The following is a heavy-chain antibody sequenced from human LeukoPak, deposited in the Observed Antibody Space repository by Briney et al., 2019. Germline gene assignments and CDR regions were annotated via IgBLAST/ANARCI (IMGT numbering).Heavy chain of an antibody. V-gene: IGHV3-7*03. D-gene: IGHD3-10*01. Sequence: GGSLRLSCVASEFIFSDYWMSWVSQAPGKGLEWVANIKQGGREEKYVSSVKGRFAISRDDAKSTLYLQMDSLSGDDTAVYYCARDNGGWFDTWGRGTLVTVSS. J-gene: IGHJ5*02. CDR3: ARDNGGWFDT. CDR2: IKQGGREE. CDR1: EFIFSDYW.